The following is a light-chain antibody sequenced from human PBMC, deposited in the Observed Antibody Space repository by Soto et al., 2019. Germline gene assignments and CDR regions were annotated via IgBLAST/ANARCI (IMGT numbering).Light chain of an antibody. J-gene: IGLJ3*02. CDR1: SSDVDTYNY. CDR3: SSYTTSNTQV. Sequence: QSALTQPASVSGSPGQSITISCTGTSSDVDTYNYVSWYQHRLGKAPKLMIYDVSYRPSGVSNRFSGSKSANTASLTISGLQAEDEADYYCSSYTTSNTQVFGGGTKLAAL. CDR2: DVS. V-gene: IGLV2-14*01.